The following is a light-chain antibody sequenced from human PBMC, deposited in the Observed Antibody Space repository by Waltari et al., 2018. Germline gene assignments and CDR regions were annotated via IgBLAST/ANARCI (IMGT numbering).Light chain of an antibody. J-gene: IGKJ4*01. V-gene: IGKV1-5*03. CDR3: LQYIRSPLT. CDR1: QSLSGW. Sequence: DIQMTQSPSSLSASVGDTVSITCRASQSLSGWLDWYQQKPGKAPKLLIYKTSNLQSGVSSRCSGSGSGTEFTLTIRSLQPEDFATYYCLQYIRSPLTFGGGTKVEIK. CDR2: KTS.